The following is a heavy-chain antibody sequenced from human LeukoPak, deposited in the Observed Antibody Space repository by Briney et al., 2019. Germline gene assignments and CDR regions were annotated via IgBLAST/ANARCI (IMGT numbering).Heavy chain of an antibody. CDR3: ARDEGGFMKIDD. D-gene: IGHD3-16*01. V-gene: IGHV4-38-2*02. CDR2: FHDHSGNT. CDR1: GYSISSGYY. J-gene: IGHJ4*02. Sequence: PSETLSLTCAVSGYSISSGYYWGWIRQPPGKGLEWIGSFHDHSGNTYYNPSLKSRVTISIDTSKNQFSLELSSVTAADTAVYYCARDEGGFMKIDDWGQGTLVTVSS.